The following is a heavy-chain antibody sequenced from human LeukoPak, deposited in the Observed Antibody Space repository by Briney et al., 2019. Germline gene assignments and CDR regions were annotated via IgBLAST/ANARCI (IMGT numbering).Heavy chain of an antibody. V-gene: IGHV3-7*01. CDR1: GFPFSDSW. CDR2: IKQDGSEK. Sequence: QPGGSLRLSCAASGFPFSDSWVDWVRQAPGKGMEWVANIKQDGSEKHYADSVKGRFTISRDNAKNSLFLQMNGLRAEDTAVYYCSRRLDYWGQGALVTVSS. J-gene: IGHJ4*02. CDR3: SRRLDY.